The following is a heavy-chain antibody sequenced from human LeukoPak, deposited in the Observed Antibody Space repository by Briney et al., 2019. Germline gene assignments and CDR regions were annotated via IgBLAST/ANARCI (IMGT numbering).Heavy chain of an antibody. Sequence: GGSLRLSCAASGFTSSSYWMHWVRQAPGKGLVWVSRTNSDGRATNYADSVKGRFTISRDNAKNTLYLQMNSLRVEDTAVYYCARDFLGMDVWGQGTTVTVSS. CDR1: GFTSSSYW. CDR3: ARDFLGMDV. CDR2: TNSDGRAT. J-gene: IGHJ6*02. V-gene: IGHV3-74*01.